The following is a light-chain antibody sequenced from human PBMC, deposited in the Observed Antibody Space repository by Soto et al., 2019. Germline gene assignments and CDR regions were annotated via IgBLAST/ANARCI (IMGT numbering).Light chain of an antibody. J-gene: IGLJ1*01. CDR3: NSFTTSSTYV. CDR1: TSDVGRYNY. Sequence: QSVLTKAASVNGGPRQAISISCTWTTSDVGRYNYVSWYQQHPGKAPKLMIYDVSYRPSWVSNRFSGSKSGITASLTISGLQAEDEADYYCNSFTTSSTYVFGTGTKVTVL. CDR2: DVS. V-gene: IGLV2-14*03.